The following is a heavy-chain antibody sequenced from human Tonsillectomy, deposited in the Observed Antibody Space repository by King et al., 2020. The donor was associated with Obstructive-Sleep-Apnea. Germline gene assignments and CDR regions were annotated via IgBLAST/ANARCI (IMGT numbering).Heavy chain of an antibody. D-gene: IGHD6-13*01. CDR1: GGSVSDYY. V-gene: IGHV4-34*01. CDR2: INHSGST. J-gene: IGHJ5*02. CDR3: ARGSGAAAVNWFDP. Sequence: VQLQQWGAGLLKPSETLSLTCAVFGGSVSDYYWSCIRQPPGKGLEWIGEINHSGSTNYNPSLKSRVAVSLDTSKNHFSLKLSSVTAPDTAVYYCARGSGAAAVNWFDPWGQGTLVTVSS.